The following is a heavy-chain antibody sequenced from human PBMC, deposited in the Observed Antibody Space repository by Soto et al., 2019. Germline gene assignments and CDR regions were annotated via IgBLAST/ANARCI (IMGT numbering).Heavy chain of an antibody. Sequence: QDQLVQSGAEVKKPVASVKVSCKASGYTFTSYAMHWERQAPGQRLEWMGWINAGNGNTKYSQKFQGRVTITRDTSASTAYMELSSLTSEDTAVYYCARSVAPYYFDYWGQGTLVTVSS. J-gene: IGHJ4*02. CDR2: INAGNGNT. D-gene: IGHD2-15*01. CDR1: GYTFTSYA. CDR3: ARSVAPYYFDY. V-gene: IGHV1-3*01.